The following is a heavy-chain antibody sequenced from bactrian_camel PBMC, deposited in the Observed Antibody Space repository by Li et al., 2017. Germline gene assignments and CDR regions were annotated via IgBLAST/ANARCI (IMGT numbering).Heavy chain of an antibody. CDR2: IGRDGTT. Sequence: HVQLVESGGGSVQAGGSLRLSCTASGYTGNTYCMGWFRQAPGKEREGVAVIGRDGTTRYAWSVQGRFAISKDRDKMILYLEMHNLKPEDTAMYYCVADCEFRYGHFDFNIGSRGQGTQVTVS. V-gene: IGHV3S53*01. D-gene: IGHD2*01. CDR3: VADCEFRYGHFDFNIGS. J-gene: IGHJ4*01. CDR1: GYTGNTYC.